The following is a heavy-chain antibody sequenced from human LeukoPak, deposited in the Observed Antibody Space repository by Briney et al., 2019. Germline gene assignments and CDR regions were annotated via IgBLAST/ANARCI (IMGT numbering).Heavy chain of an antibody. Sequence: SETLSLTCTVSGYSISSGYYWGWIRQPPGKGLEWIGSIYHSGSTYYNPSLKSRVTISVDTSKNQFSLKLSSVTAADTAVYYCARDRGPAVAIFDYWGQGTLVTVSS. CDR3: ARDRGPAVAIFDY. V-gene: IGHV4-38-2*02. CDR1: GYSISSGYY. J-gene: IGHJ4*02. CDR2: IYHSGST. D-gene: IGHD2-2*01.